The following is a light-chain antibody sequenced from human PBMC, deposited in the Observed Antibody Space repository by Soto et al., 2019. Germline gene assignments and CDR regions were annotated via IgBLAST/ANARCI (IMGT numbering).Light chain of an antibody. J-gene: IGLJ2*01. CDR1: SSDVGGYNY. CDR3: SSYTSSVSVV. CDR2: EVS. Sequence: QSALTQPASVSGSPGQSITISCTGTSSDVGGYNYVSWYQQHPGKAPKLMIHEVSNRPSVVSNRFSGSKSGNTASLTISGLQAEDEADYYCSSYTSSVSVVFGAGTKVTVL. V-gene: IGLV2-14*01.